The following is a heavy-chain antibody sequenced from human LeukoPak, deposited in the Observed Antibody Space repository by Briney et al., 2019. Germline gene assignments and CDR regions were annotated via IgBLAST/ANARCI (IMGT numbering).Heavy chain of an antibody. CDR3: ARFSSATDAFDI. CDR2: IYYSGTT. V-gene: IGHV4-59*01. Sequence: PSETLSLTCTVSGGSISSYYWSWIRQPPGKGLEWIGYIYYSGTTNYNPSLRSRVTISVDTSKNQFSLKLSSVTAADTAVYYCARFSSATDAFDIWGQGTMVTVSS. CDR1: GGSISSYY. D-gene: IGHD6-25*01. J-gene: IGHJ3*02.